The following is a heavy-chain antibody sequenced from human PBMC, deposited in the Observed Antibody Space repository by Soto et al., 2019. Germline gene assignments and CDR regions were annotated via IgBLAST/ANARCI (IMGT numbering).Heavy chain of an antibody. Sequence: QVQLVQSGAEVQKPGSSVKVSCKASGGTFSSYTISWVRQAPGQGLEWMGRIIPILGIANYAQKFQGRVTITADKSTSTAYMELSSLRSEDTAVYYCASLTDDFWSGYDDYYYYYMDVWGKGTTVTVSS. CDR3: ASLTDDFWSGYDDYYYYYMDV. V-gene: IGHV1-69*02. J-gene: IGHJ6*03. CDR2: IIPILGIA. CDR1: GGTFSSYT. D-gene: IGHD3-3*01.